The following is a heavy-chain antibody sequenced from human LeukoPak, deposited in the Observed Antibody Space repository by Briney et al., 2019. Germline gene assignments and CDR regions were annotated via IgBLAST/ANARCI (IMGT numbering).Heavy chain of an antibody. Sequence: ASVKVSCKASGGTFSSYAISWVRQAPGQGLEWMGGIIPIFGTANYAQKFQGRVTITADESTSTAYMELSSLRSEDTAVYYCARGQMDCSSKSCYTYGFDPWGQGTLVTVSS. J-gene: IGHJ5*02. CDR2: IIPIFGTA. V-gene: IGHV1-69*13. D-gene: IGHD2-2*02. CDR3: ARGQMDCSSKSCYTYGFDP. CDR1: GGTFSSYA.